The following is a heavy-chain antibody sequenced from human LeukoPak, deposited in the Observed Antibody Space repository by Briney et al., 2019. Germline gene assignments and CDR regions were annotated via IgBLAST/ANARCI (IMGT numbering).Heavy chain of an antibody. CDR2: ISGYDGST. CDR1: GYTFTTYG. CDR3: ARTVTTSSYYFDY. D-gene: IGHD4-17*01. V-gene: IGHV1-18*01. J-gene: IGHJ4*02. Sequence: GASVKVSCKASGYTFTTYGVSWVRQAPGQGLEWMGWISGYDGSTNYAQKLRGRVTMTTDTSTSTAYMVLRSLRSDDTALYYCARTVTTSSYYFDYWGQGTLVTVSS.